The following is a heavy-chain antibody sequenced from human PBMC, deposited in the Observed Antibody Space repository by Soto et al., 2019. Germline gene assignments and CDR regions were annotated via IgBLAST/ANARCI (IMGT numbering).Heavy chain of an antibody. Sequence: SETLCLTCTVAGGSVSSNSYSWGWVRKSPGKGLEWIGTIYSSENTYYNPSLLSRVTISVDTSKNEFSLRLSSVTAADTAVYYCARLNGYCVSTNCHGYYGMDVWGQGTTVTVSS. CDR3: ARLNGYCVSTNCHGYYGMDV. J-gene: IGHJ6*02. D-gene: IGHD2-2*03. CDR2: IYSSENT. V-gene: IGHV4-39*01. CDR1: GGSVSSNSYS.